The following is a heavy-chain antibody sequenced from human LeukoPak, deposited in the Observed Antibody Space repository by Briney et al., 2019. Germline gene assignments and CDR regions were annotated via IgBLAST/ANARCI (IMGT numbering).Heavy chain of an antibody. CDR2: IYSSGST. D-gene: IGHD6-13*01. CDR3: ARDRGNYFDY. CDR1: GGSMSTYF. V-gene: IGHV4-59*01. Sequence: PSETLSLTCTVSGGSMSTYFWSWVRQPPGKGLEWIGYIYSSGSTNYNPSLKSRVTISVDMSKKQFSLNLSSVTAADTAVYYCARDRGNYFDYWGQGTLVTVSS. J-gene: IGHJ4*02.